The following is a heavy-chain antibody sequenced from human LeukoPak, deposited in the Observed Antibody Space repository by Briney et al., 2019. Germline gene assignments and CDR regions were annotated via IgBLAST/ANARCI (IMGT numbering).Heavy chain of an antibody. V-gene: IGHV1-2*02. CDR2: INPNSGGT. D-gene: IGHD2-2*01. Sequence: ASVKVSCKASGYTFTGYYMHWVRQAPGQGLEWMGWINPNSGGTNYAQKFQGRVTMTRDTSISTAYMELSRLRSDDTAVYYCARSIVVVPAAGSLDYWGQGTLVTVSS. CDR3: ARSIVVVPAAGSLDY. J-gene: IGHJ4*02. CDR1: GYTFTGYY.